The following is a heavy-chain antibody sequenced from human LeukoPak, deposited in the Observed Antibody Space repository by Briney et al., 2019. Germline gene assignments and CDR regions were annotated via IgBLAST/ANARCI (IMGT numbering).Heavy chain of an antibody. Sequence: SETLSLTCTVSGGSIRSSYYYWGWIRQPPGKGLEWIGSIYDSGSTYYNSSLKSRVTISVDTSKNQFSLKLSSVTAADTAVYYCARGVDVNYNWFDPWGQGTLVTVSS. J-gene: IGHJ5*02. CDR3: ARGVDVNYNWFDP. CDR1: GGSIRSSYYY. CDR2: IYDSGST. V-gene: IGHV4-39*01. D-gene: IGHD1-7*01.